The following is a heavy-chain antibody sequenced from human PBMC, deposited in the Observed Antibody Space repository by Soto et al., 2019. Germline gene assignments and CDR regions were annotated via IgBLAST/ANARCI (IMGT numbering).Heavy chain of an antibody. V-gene: IGHV3-23*01. CDR3: AKEAGVVVIGEGCFDY. CDR1: GFTFSSYA. CDR2: ISGSGDNT. D-gene: IGHD2-15*01. Sequence: PGGSLRLSCTTSGFTFSSYAMSWVRQAPGKGLEWVSAISGSGDNTYYADSVKGRFTLSRDNSKNTLYLQMNSLRAEDTAIYYCAKEAGVVVIGEGCFDYWGRGTLVTVSS. J-gene: IGHJ4*02.